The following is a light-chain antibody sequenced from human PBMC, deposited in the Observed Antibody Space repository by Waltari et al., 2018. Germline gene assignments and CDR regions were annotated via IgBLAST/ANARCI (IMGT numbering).Light chain of an antibody. V-gene: IGKV1-5*01. CDR1: QRITTT. CDR2: GAS. J-gene: IGKJ4*01. Sequence: DIQMTQSPSTLSASVGDTVIISCRASQRITTTFAWYQQKPGKAPDVLTYGASNLESWVPSRFSGSGSGTEFTLTISSLQPDDFATYYCQQFHSYPLTFGGGTKVEIK. CDR3: QQFHSYPLT.